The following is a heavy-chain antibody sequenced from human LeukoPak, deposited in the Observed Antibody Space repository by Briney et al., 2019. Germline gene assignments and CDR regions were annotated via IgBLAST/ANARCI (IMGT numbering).Heavy chain of an antibody. D-gene: IGHD2-8*01. CDR3: ARGGRPYCINGVCYSSGPWGFDY. CDR2: IYSGGST. J-gene: IGHJ4*02. Sequence: GGSLRLFCAASGFTVSSNYMSWVRQAPGKGLEWVSVIYSGGSTYYADSLKGRFTISRDNSKNTLYLQMNSLRAEDTAVYYCARGGRPYCINGVCYSSGPWGFDYWGQGTLVTVSS. CDR1: GFTVSSNY. V-gene: IGHV3-53*01.